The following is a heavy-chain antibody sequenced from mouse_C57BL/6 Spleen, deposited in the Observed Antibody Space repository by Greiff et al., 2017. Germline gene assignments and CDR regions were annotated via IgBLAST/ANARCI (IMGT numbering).Heavy chain of an antibody. V-gene: IGHV1-82*01. CDR3: ARDGSYAMDY. CDR1: GYAFSSSW. D-gene: IGHD2-3*01. J-gene: IGHJ4*01. CDR2: IYPGDGDT. Sequence: VQGVESGPELVKPGASVKISCKASGYAFSSSWMNWVKQRPGKGLEWIGRIYPGDGDTNYNGKFKGKATLTADKSSSTAYMQLSSLTSEDSAVYFCARDGSYAMDYWGQGTSVTVSS.